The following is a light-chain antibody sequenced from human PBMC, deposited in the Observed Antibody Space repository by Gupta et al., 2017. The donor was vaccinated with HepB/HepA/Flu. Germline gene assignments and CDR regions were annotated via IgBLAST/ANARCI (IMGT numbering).Light chain of an antibody. J-gene: IGKJ1*01. CDR2: SAS. CDR3: HHYGSSSWT. Sequence: EIVLTPSPGPLSLSPGERATLTCRASQYVSSTYLAWYQQRPGQAPRLLIYSASNRATGIPDRFSGSGSGTDFTLTISRLEPEDFAVYYCHHYGSSSWTFGQGTEVEIK. CDR1: QYVSSTY. V-gene: IGKV3-20*01.